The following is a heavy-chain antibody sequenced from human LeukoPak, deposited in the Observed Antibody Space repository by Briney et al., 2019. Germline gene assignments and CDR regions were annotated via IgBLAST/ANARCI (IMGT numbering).Heavy chain of an antibody. CDR1: GYTFIGYY. CDR2: INPNSGGT. V-gene: IGHV1-2*02. D-gene: IGHD2-2*01. Sequence: GASVKVSCKASGYTFIGYYMHWVRQAPGQGLEWMGWINPNSGGTNYAQKFQGRVTMTRDTSISTAYMELSRLRSDDTAVYYCARDPLYCSSTSCYAGYFDYWGQGTLVTVSS. CDR3: ARDPLYCSSTSCYAGYFDY. J-gene: IGHJ4*02.